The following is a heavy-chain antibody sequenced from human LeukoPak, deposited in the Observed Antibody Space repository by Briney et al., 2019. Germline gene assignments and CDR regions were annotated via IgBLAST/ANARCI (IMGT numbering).Heavy chain of an antibody. CDR3: ARSGSGYLRYYFDY. Sequence: SETLSLTCTVSGGSISSSSYYWGWIRQPPGKGLEWIGSIYYSGSTYYNPSLKSRVTISVDTSKDQFSLKLSSVTAADTAVYYCARSGSGYLRYYFDYWGQGTLVTVSS. J-gene: IGHJ4*02. CDR1: GGSISSSSYY. D-gene: IGHD5-12*01. CDR2: IYYSGST. V-gene: IGHV4-39*07.